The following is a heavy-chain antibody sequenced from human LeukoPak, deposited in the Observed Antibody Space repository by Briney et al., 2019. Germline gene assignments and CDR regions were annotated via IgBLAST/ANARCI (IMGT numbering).Heavy chain of an antibody. J-gene: IGHJ6*03. D-gene: IGHD3-3*01. CDR2: IIPIFGTA. CDR3: AREPRPIFGVVDYYYYMDV. Sequence: ASVKVSCKASGGTFSSYAISWVRQAPGQGLEWMGGIIPIFGTAIYAQKFQGRVTITTDESTSTAYMELSSLRSEDTAVYYCAREPRPIFGVVDYYYYMDVWGKGTTVTVSS. V-gene: IGHV1-69*05. CDR1: GGTFSSYA.